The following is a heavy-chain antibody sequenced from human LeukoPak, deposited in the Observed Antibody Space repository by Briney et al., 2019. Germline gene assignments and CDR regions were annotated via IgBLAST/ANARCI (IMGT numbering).Heavy chain of an antibody. Sequence: PGGSLRLSCAASGFTFDDYAMHWVRQAPGKGLEWVSGISWNSGSIGYADSVKGRFTISRDNSKNTLYLQMNSLRAEDTAVYYCAKDPEYSSWYGYYFDYWGQGTLVTVSS. V-gene: IGHV3-9*01. CDR2: ISWNSGSI. D-gene: IGHD6-13*01. CDR1: GFTFDDYA. CDR3: AKDPEYSSWYGYYFDY. J-gene: IGHJ4*02.